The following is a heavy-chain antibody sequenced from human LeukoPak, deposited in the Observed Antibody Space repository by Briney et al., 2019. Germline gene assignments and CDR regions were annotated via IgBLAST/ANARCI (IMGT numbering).Heavy chain of an antibody. D-gene: IGHD1-26*01. CDR2: ISASGDVT. V-gene: IGHV3-23*01. J-gene: IGHJ3*02. CDR1: RFSFSAYP. Sequence: GGSLRLSCEASRFSFSAYPMGWVRRAPGKGLEWVSGISASGDVTFHADPLKGRFTISRDNSKNTLYLQMDSLRAEDTAKYYCAKSLLTTASGTGRAFDIWGQGTVVTVSS. CDR3: AKSLLTTASGTGRAFDI.